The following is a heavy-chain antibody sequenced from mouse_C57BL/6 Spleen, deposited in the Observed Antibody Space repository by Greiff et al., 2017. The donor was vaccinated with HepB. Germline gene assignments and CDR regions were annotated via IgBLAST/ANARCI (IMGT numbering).Heavy chain of an antibody. CDR2: IYPGDGDT. CDR3: ARDYSTLDY. D-gene: IGHD2-5*01. V-gene: IGHV1-82*01. J-gene: IGHJ2*01. Sequence: LEESGPELVKPGASVKISCKASGYAFSSSWMNWVKQRPGKGLEWIGRIYPGDGDTNYNGKFKGKATLTADKSSSTAYVQLSSLTSEDSAVYFCARDYSTLDYWGQGTTLTVSS. CDR1: GYAFSSSW.